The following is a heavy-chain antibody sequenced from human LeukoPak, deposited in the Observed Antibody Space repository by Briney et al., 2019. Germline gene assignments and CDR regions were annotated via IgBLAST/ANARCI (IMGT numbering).Heavy chain of an antibody. CDR2: INANSGDT. D-gene: IGHD3-22*01. CDR3: ARDSSGT. J-gene: IGHJ5*02. CDR1: GYNFTNYY. V-gene: IGHV1-2*02. Sequence: ASVKVSCKASGYNFTNYYLHWVRQAPGQGLEWMGWINANSGDTNYAQKFQGRVTLTRDTSISTAYMELSRLRSDDTAMYYCARDSSGTWGQGTLVTVSS.